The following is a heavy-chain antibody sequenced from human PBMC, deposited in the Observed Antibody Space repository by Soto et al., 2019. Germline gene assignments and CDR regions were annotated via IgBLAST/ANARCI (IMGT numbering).Heavy chain of an antibody. J-gene: IGHJ4*02. CDR2: IKQDGTER. Sequence: GGSLRLSCAASGFTFSTFGMVWVRQAPGKGPEWVANIKQDGTERYYVDSVKGRFTISRDSAKNSLYLQMNSLRAEDTAVYYCARGTLWNGYQFFDYWGQGTLVTVSS. D-gene: IGHD3-3*01. CDR1: GFTFSTFG. V-gene: IGHV3-7*01. CDR3: ARGTLWNGYQFFDY.